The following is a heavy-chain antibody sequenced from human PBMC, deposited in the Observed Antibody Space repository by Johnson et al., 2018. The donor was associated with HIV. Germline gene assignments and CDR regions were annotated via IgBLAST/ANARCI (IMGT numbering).Heavy chain of an antibody. D-gene: IGHD4-17*01. J-gene: IGHJ3*02. V-gene: IGHV3-30*02. CDR1: GLTFSSHG. CDR3: ASDGTTGPSGDAYDI. Sequence: QVHLVEPGGCLVQPGGSLRLSCAASGLTFSSHGTPWVRQAPGKGLEWVAFIRFDVTKKYYADFVKGRFTISRDNSKNTLYLQTNSLRAEDTAVYYCASDGTTGPSGDAYDIWGQGTMVTVSS. CDR2: IRFDVTKK.